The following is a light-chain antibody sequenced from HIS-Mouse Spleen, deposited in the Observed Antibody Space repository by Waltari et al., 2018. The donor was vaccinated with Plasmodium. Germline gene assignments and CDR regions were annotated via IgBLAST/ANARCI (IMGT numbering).Light chain of an antibody. CDR1: QSISRH. CDR2: AAS. Sequence: DIQMTQSPSSLSASVGDRVTITCRASQSISRHLNWDQQKPGKAPKLLIYAASSLQSGVPSRFSGSGSGTDFTLTISSLQPEDFATYYCQQSYSTWTFGQGTKVEIK. CDR3: QQSYSTWT. V-gene: IGKV1-39*01. J-gene: IGKJ1*01.